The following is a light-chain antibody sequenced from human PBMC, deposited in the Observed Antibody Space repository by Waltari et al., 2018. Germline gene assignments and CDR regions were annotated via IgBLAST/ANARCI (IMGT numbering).Light chain of an antibody. J-gene: IGKJ2*01. CDR1: QGINKY. CDR3: QQLSDYPYT. V-gene: IGKV1-9*01. Sequence: DIQLTQSPSFLSASVGDRVTITCRASQGINKYLAWYQQRPGEVPKFLFYVASTQQSGLPSRFSGSGSGTDFTLTISSLQPEDFATYYCQQLSDYPYTFGQGTKLEIK. CDR2: VAS.